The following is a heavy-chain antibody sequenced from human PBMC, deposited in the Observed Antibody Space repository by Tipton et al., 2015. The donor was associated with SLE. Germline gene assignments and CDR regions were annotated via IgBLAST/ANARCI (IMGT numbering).Heavy chain of an antibody. Sequence: GSLRLSCAASGFTFSSYAMHWVRQAPGKGLEYVSAISSNGGSTYYADSVKGRFTISRDNSKNTLYLQMGSLRAEDMAVYYCVRNGGAFDFWGQGTMVTVSS. D-gene: IGHD2-8*01. J-gene: IGHJ3*01. CDR1: GFTFSSYA. V-gene: IGHV3-64*02. CDR3: VRNGGAFDF. CDR2: ISSNGGST.